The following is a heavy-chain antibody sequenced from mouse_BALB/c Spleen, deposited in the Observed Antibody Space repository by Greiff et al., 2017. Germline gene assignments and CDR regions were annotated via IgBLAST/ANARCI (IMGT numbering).Heavy chain of an antibody. CDR2: INPGSGGT. J-gene: IGHJ1*01. CDR1: GYAFTNYL. CDR3: ARSSYGSRYFDV. V-gene: IGHV1-54*01. Sequence: VKLMESGAELVRPGTSVKVSCKASGYAFTNYLIEWVKQRPGQGLEWIGVINPGSGGTNYNEKFKGKATLTADKSSSTAYMQLSSLTSDDSAVYFCARSSYGSRYFDVWGAGTTVTVSS. D-gene: IGHD1-1*01.